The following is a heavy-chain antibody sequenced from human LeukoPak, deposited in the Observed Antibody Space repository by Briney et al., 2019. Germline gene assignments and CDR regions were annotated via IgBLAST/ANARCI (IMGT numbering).Heavy chain of an antibody. J-gene: IGHJ6*02. CDR3: AKDAFCGGDCYSPGGDYGMDV. CDR2: IKHDASEK. D-gene: IGHD2-21*02. V-gene: IGHV3-7*01. Sequence: GGSLRLSCAASGFTFSYYWMAWVRQTPGKGLEWVANIKHDASEKYYVDSVKGRFTISRDNAQNSFYLQMNSLRAEDTAVYYCAKDAFCGGDCYSPGGDYGMDVWGQGTTVTVSS. CDR1: GFTFSYYW.